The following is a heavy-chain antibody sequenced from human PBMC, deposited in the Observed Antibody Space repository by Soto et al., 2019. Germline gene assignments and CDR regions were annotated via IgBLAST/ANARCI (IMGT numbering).Heavy chain of an antibody. CDR3: ARYEQLVDSY. J-gene: IGHJ4*02. CDR2: IDPSDSYT. D-gene: IGHD6-6*01. V-gene: IGHV5-10-1*01. Sequence: GESLKISGKGSGYSFTIYWISWVLQMPGKGLEWMGRIDPSDSYTNYSPSFQGHVTISADKSISTAYLQWSSLKASDTAMYYCARYEQLVDSYWGQGTLVTVSS. CDR1: GYSFTIYW.